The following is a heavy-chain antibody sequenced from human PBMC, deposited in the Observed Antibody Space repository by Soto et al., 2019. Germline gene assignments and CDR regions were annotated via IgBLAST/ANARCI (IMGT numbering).Heavy chain of an antibody. D-gene: IGHD6-13*01. Sequence: ASVKVSCKASGYTFTSYDINWVRQATGQGLEWMGWMNPNSGNTGYAQKFQGRVNMTRNTSISTAYMGLSSLRSEDTAVYYCAIYSSSWSYYFDYWGQGTLVTVSS. CDR3: AIYSSSWSYYFDY. CDR2: MNPNSGNT. CDR1: GYTFTSYD. V-gene: IGHV1-8*01. J-gene: IGHJ4*02.